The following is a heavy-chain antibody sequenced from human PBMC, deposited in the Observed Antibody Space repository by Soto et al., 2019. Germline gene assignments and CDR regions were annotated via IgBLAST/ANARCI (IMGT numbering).Heavy chain of an antibody. CDR3: ARHEPYYDILTGLYSYYYYGMDV. V-gene: IGHV4-39*01. D-gene: IGHD3-9*01. Sequence: PSDTLSLTCTIFGISIPSSSSYWGWIRQPPGKGLEWSGSNYYSWSTYYNPSLKSRFTISVDTSKNQFSLKLSSVTAADTAVYYCARHEPYYDILTGLYSYYYYGMDVWGQGTTVT. CDR1: GISIPSSSSY. CDR2: NYYSWST. J-gene: IGHJ6*02.